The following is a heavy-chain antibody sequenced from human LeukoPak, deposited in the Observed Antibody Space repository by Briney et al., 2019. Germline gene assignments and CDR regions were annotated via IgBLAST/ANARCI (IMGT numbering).Heavy chain of an antibody. CDR1: GDSISSYH. D-gene: IGHD5-24*01. Sequence: PSETLSPTCTVSGDSISSYHWSWIRQPPGRGLEWIGYIYYRGSTNYNPSLTSRVTISLDTSKNQFSLKLSSVTTADTAVYYCARSEMATIYYFDYWGQGILVTVSS. CDR2: IYYRGST. V-gene: IGHV4-59*01. J-gene: IGHJ4*02. CDR3: ARSEMATIYYFDY.